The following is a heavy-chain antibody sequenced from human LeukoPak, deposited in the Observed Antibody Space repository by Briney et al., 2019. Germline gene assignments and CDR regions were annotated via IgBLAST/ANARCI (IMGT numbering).Heavy chain of an antibody. D-gene: IGHD1-1*01. CDR1: GFSVSGHA. Sequence: GGSLRLSCAASGFSVSGHAMSWVRQSPGKGLEWVSAIGGSVGGTHYADSVRGRFTISRDNSNNILYLQMNSLRAEDTAVYYCAKVNWDDGGDQWGQGTAVTVSS. CDR2: IGGSVGGT. V-gene: IGHV3-23*01. CDR3: AKVNWDDGGDQ. J-gene: IGHJ4*02.